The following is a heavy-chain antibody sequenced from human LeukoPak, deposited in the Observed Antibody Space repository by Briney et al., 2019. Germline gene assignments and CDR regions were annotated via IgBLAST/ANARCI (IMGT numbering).Heavy chain of an antibody. V-gene: IGHV3-7*01. J-gene: IGHJ4*02. CDR3: ARDLSGIAGYTYGRGIDY. CDR1: GFTFSSYW. Sequence: GGSLRLSCAASGFTFSSYWMTWVRQAPGKGLEWVANIKQDGSEKYYVDAVKGRFTISRDNAKTSLYLQMNSLRAEDTAVYYCARDLSGIAGYTYGRGIDYWGQGTLVTVSS. D-gene: IGHD5-18*01. CDR2: IKQDGSEK.